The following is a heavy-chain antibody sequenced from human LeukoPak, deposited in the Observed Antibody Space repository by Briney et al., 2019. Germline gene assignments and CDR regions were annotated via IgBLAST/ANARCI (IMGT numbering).Heavy chain of an antibody. D-gene: IGHD3-10*01. CDR3: ARSPYGYYGSGGYYYYGMDV. CDR2: IYTSGST. Sequence: KPSETLSLTCTVSGGSISSYYWSWIRQPAGKGLEWIGRIYTSGSTNYNPSLKSRVTMSVDTSKNQFSLKLSSVTAADTAAYYCARSPYGYYGSGGYYYYGMDVWGQGTTVTVSS. V-gene: IGHV4-4*07. J-gene: IGHJ6*02. CDR1: GGSISSYY.